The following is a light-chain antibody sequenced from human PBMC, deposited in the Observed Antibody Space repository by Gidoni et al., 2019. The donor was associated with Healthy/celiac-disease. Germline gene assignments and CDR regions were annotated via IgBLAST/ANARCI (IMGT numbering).Light chain of an antibody. CDR2: AVS. Sequence: QSALTQPASVSGSPGQSITISCTGTSSDVGGYNYVSWYQQHPGKPPKLMIYAVSHRPSGVSTRFSGAKSGNTASLTISGLQAEDEADYYCSSYTSSSTLVFGGGTKLTVL. CDR3: SSYTSSSTLV. V-gene: IGLV2-14*01. J-gene: IGLJ2*01. CDR1: SSDVGGYNY.